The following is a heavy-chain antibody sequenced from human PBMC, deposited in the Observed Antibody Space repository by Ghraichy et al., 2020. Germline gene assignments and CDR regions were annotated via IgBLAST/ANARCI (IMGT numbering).Heavy chain of an antibody. CDR3: ARRIYSYHGMDV. J-gene: IGHJ6*02. CDR1: GFTVSNNY. Sequence: GGSLKLSCAASGFTVSNNYMSWVRQAPGQGLEWISIIYSGGRTYYAESVKGRFTFSRDNSKNTLYLQMNSLRAEDTAVYYCARRIYSYHGMDVWGQGTTVTVSS. CDR2: IYSGGRT. V-gene: IGHV3-53*01.